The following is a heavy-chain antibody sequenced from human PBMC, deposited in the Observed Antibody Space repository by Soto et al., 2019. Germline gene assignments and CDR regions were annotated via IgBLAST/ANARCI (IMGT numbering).Heavy chain of an antibody. Sequence: PSETLSLTCTVSGASIRTSPSFWAWIRQPPGKRLEWIGSMCYRGTTYYSPSLKSRVTISVDTSKNQFSLKLRSVTTADAAVYYCAINVDDSATTSFDYWGQGNLVTVSS. V-gene: IGHV4-39*01. CDR3: AINVDDSATTSFDY. D-gene: IGHD1-1*01. CDR1: GASIRTSPSF. J-gene: IGHJ4*02. CDR2: MCYRGTT.